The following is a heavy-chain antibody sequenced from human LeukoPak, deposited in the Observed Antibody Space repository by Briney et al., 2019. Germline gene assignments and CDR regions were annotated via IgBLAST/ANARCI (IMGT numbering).Heavy chain of an antibody. CDR2: IVVGSGNT. D-gene: IGHD3-22*01. Sequence: EASVKVSCKASGFTFTSSAMQWVRQARGQRLELIGWIVVGSGNTNYAQKFQERVTITRDMSTSTAYMELSSLRSEDTAVYYCAAVSGYDSSGYGYWGQGTLVTVSS. CDR3: AAVSGYDSSGYGY. V-gene: IGHV1-58*02. J-gene: IGHJ4*02. CDR1: GFTFTSSA.